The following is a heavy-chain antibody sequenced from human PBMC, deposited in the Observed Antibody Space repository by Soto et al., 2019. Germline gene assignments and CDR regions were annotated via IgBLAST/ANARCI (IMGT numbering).Heavy chain of an antibody. CDR2: IVVASGNA. CDR3: AATHDSSGYYDNYYYGMDV. V-gene: IGHV1-58*01. D-gene: IGHD3-22*01. Sequence: QMQVVQSGPEVKKPGTSVKVSCKTSGFTFTSAAVQWVRQARGQRLEWIGWIVVASGNANVAQKIQERTNITRDMSTTAVYMQLSSLRSDDTAVYDCAATHDSSGYYDNYYYGMDVWGQGTTVTV. CDR1: GFTFTSAA. J-gene: IGHJ6*02.